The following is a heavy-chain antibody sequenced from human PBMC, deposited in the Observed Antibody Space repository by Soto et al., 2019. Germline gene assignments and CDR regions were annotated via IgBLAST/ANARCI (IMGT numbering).Heavy chain of an antibody. D-gene: IGHD5-18*01. CDR3: AKDGSRRYSYGNFDD. CDR1: GFTFSSYG. V-gene: IGHV3-30*18. Sequence: GGSLRLSCAASGFTFSSYGMHWVRQAPGKGLERVAVISYDGSNKYYADSVKGRFTISRDNSKNTLYLQMNSLRAEDTAVYYCAKDGSRRYSYGNFDDWGPGTLVTVSS. J-gene: IGHJ4*02. CDR2: ISYDGSNK.